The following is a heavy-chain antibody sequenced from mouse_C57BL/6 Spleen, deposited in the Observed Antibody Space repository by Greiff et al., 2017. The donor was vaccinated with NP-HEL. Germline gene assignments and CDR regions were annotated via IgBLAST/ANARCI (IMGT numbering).Heavy chain of an antibody. Sequence: DVQLVESGGDLVKPGGSLKLSCAASGFTFSSYGMSWVRQTPDKRLEWVATISSGGSYTYYPDSVKGRFTISRDNAKNTLYLQMSSLKSEDTAMYYCARHEGYSNSGTWFAYWGQGTLVTVSA. D-gene: IGHD2-5*01. CDR1: GFTFSSYG. CDR2: ISSGGSYT. CDR3: ARHEGYSNSGTWFAY. J-gene: IGHJ3*01. V-gene: IGHV5-6*01.